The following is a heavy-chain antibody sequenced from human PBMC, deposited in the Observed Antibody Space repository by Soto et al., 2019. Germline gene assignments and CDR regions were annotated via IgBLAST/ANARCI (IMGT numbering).Heavy chain of an antibody. Sequence: EVQLVESGGGLVQPGGSLRLSCAASGFTFSNYWMTWVRQAPGKGLEWVANIIKDGNEKSYVDSVKGRFTISRDNATNSLYLDMNNLRVEHTAGYYCARDWGGLGYWGQRTLVTVSS. CDR2: IIKDGNEK. V-gene: IGHV3-7*03. CDR3: ARDWGGLGY. J-gene: IGHJ4*02. CDR1: GFTFSNYW. D-gene: IGHD3-10*01.